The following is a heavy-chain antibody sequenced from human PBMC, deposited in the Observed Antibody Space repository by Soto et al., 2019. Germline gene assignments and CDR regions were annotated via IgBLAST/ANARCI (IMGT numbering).Heavy chain of an antibody. Sequence: QVQLVESGGGVVQPGRSLRLSCAASGFTFSSYGMHWVRQAPGKGLEWVAVISYDGSNKYYADSVKGRFTISRDNSKNTLYLQMNSLRAEDTAVYYCAKGGYCISTSCYWGYYGMDVWGQGTTVTVSS. J-gene: IGHJ6*02. CDR3: AKGGYCISTSCYWGYYGMDV. V-gene: IGHV3-30*18. CDR2: ISYDGSNK. D-gene: IGHD2-2*01. CDR1: GFTFSSYG.